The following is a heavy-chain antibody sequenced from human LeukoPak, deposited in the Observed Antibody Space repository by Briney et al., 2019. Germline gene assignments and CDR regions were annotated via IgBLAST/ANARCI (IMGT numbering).Heavy chain of an antibody. D-gene: IGHD2-15*01. Sequence: ASVKVSRKASGYTFTGYYVRWVRQAPGQGIEWMGWINPNSGGTNYAQKFQGRVTMTRDTSISTAYMELSRLRSDDTAVYYCAKEGGYCSSGTCYPWWFDPWGQGTLVTVSS. CDR3: AKEGGYCSSGTCYPWWFDP. CDR1: GYTFTGYY. J-gene: IGHJ5*02. CDR2: INPNSGGT. V-gene: IGHV1-2*02.